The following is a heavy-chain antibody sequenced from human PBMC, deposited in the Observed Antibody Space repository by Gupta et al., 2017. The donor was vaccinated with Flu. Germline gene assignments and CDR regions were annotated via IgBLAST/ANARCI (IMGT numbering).Heavy chain of an antibody. D-gene: IGHD2-2*01. V-gene: IGHV3-23*01. CDR3: AKISGYCSSTSCFGFFDY. CDR2: ISGSGGST. J-gene: IGHJ4*02. CDR1: GFTFSSYA. Sequence: EVQLLESGGGLVQPGGSLRLSCAASGFTFSSYALSWVRQARGKGLEGVSAISGSGGSTYYADSVKGRFTISRDNSKNTLYLQMNSLRAEDTAVYYCAKISGYCSSTSCFGFFDYWGQGTLVTVSS.